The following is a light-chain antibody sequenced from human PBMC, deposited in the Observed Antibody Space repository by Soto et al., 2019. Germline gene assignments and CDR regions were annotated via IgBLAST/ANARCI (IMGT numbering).Light chain of an antibody. V-gene: IGKV1-5*03. CDR3: QQYNTLVT. J-gene: IGKJ4*01. CDR1: QSISNW. CDR2: KAS. Sequence: DIQMTQVPSTLSASVGDRVTITCRASQSISNWLAWYQLKPGKAPKLLIFKASTLESGVTSRFSGSGSGTEFTLTISSLQPDESAIYYCQQYNTLVTFGGGTKVEIK.